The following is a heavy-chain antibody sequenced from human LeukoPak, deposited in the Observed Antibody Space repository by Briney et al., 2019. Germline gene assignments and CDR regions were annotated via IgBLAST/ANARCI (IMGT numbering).Heavy chain of an antibody. CDR2: IIPIFGTA. CDR1: GYTFTSYY. CDR3: ARAQWELLTSPYYYGMDV. Sequence: GASVKVSCKASGYTFTSYYMHWVRQAPGQGLEWMGGIIPIFGTANYAQKFQGRVTITADESTSTAYMELSSLRSEDTAVYYCARAQWELLTSPYYYGMDVWGQGTTVTVSS. V-gene: IGHV1-69*13. J-gene: IGHJ6*02. D-gene: IGHD1-26*01.